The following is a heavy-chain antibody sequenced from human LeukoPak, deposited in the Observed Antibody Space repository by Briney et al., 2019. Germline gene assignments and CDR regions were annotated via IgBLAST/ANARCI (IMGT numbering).Heavy chain of an antibody. CDR2: VYYSGGT. CDR3: ARDSFYVTPGYMDV. D-gene: IGHD4-11*01. V-gene: IGHV4-59*01. CDR1: GGSLTYYY. J-gene: IGHJ6*03. Sequence: SETLSLTCTVSGGSLTYYYWSWIRQPPGKGLECIGYVYYSGGTNYNPSLKSRVTISVDTSKNQFSLKLSSVTAADTAVYYCARDSFYVTPGYMDVWGKGTTVTVSS.